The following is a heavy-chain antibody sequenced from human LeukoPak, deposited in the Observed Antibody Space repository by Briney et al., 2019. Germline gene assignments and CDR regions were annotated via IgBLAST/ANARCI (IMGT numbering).Heavy chain of an antibody. J-gene: IGHJ5*02. V-gene: IGHV4-34*01. CDR3: ARGPEQWLPTRGFDP. D-gene: IGHD6-19*01. Sequence: SETLSLTCAVYGGSFGGYYWSWIRQPPGKGLEWIGEINHSGSTNYNPSLKSRVTISVDTSKNQFSLKLSSVTAADTAVYYCARGPEQWLPTRGFDPWGQGTLVTVSS. CDR1: GGSFGGYY. CDR2: INHSGST.